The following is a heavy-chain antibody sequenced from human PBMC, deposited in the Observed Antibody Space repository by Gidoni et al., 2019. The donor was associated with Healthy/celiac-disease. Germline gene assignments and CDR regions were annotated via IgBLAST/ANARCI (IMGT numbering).Heavy chain of an antibody. V-gene: IGHV1-69*12. CDR3: ARGKYYDSSGYYYLEYFQH. CDR1: EGTFSSYA. D-gene: IGHD3-22*01. J-gene: IGHJ1*01. CDR2: IIPSFGTA. Sequence: QVQLVQSGAEVKQPGSSVKVSCKASEGTFSSYALSWVRPAPGQGLEWMGGIIPSFGTANYAQKFQGRVTITADESTSTAYMELSSLRSEDTAVYYCARGKYYDSSGYYYLEYFQHWGQGTLVTVSS.